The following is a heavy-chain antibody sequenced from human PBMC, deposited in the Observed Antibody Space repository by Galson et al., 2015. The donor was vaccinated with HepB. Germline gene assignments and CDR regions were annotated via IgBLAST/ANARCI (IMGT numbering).Heavy chain of an antibody. CDR1: GFTFSDYA. V-gene: IGHV3-23*01. Sequence: SLRLSCAASGFTFSDYAMTWVRQAPGKGPEWVSSISRTGGNTFNADSVQGRVTISRDTPKNTLHLQMNSLRVDDTAVYYCAKGPRADYINSPPNWSDTWGQGTLVTVSS. CDR2: ISRTGGNT. J-gene: IGHJ5*02. D-gene: IGHD4-11*01. CDR3: AKGPRADYINSPPNWSDT.